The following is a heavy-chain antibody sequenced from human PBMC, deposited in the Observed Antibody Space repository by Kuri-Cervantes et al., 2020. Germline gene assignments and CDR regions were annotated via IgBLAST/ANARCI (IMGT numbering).Heavy chain of an antibody. J-gene: IGHJ5*02. D-gene: IGHD4-17*01. Sequence: GGSLRLSCEASGFSFSNYDMRWVRQAPGKGLEWVASISYDGSNKYYADSVKGRFTISRDNSKNTLYLQMSSLRAEDTAIYYCAKDRGDYPESSRLDPWGQGTLVTVSS. CDR2: ISYDGSNK. CDR1: GFSFSNYD. V-gene: IGHV3-30*18. CDR3: AKDRGDYPESSRLDP.